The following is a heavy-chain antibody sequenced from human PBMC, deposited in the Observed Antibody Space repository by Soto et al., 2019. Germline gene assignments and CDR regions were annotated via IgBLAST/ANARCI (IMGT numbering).Heavy chain of an antibody. CDR2: ISSSSSYI. CDR1: GFTFSSYS. D-gene: IGHD2-21*02. Sequence: GGSLRLSCAASGFTFSSYSMNWVRQAPGKGLEWVSSISSSSSYIYYADSVKGRFTISRDNAKNSLYLQMNSLRAEDTAVYYCARVGVVTASNSDEWGQGTLVTVSS. J-gene: IGHJ4*02. V-gene: IGHV3-21*01. CDR3: ARVGVVTASNSDE.